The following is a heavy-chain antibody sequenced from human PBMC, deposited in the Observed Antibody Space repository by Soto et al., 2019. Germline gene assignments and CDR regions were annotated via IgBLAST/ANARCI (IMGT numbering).Heavy chain of an antibody. CDR1: GGSLSGYY. D-gene: IGHD6-13*01. J-gene: IGHJ6*02. CDR2: INHSGST. V-gene: IGHV4-34*01. Sequence: SETLSLTCAVYGGSLSGYYWTWIRQPPGKGLEWIGEINHSGSTNYNPSLKSRVTISVDTSKNQFSLKLSSVTAADTAVYYCARGYRSSWYDYYGMDVGGQGTPVTFYS. CDR3: ARGYRSSWYDYYGMDV.